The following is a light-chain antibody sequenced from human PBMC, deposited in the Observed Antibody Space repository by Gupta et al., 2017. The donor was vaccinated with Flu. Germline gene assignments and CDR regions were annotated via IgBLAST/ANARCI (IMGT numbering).Light chain of an antibody. V-gene: IGLV2-23*02. J-gene: IGLJ3*02. CDR1: SSDVGSYNL. Sequence: QSALTQPASVSGSPGQSITISCTGTSSDVGSYNLVSWYQQHPGKAPKLMIHEVSKRPSGVSNRFSGSKSGNTASLTISGLQAEDEADYYCCSYAGNTTWVFGGGTKLTVL. CDR3: CSYAGNTTWV. CDR2: EVS.